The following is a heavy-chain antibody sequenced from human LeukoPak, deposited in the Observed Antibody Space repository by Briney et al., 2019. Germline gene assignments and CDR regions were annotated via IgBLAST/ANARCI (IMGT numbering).Heavy chain of an antibody. V-gene: IGHV3-23*01. J-gene: IGHJ6*03. CDR1: GFTFSSYA. Sequence: GGSLRLSCAASGFTFSSYAMSWVRQAPGKGLEWVSAISGSGGSTYYADSVKGRFTISRDNSKNTLYLQMNSLRAEDTAVYYCAKDKVRCSGGSCYVYNYYYMDVWGKGTTVTVSS. CDR3: AKDKVRCSGGSCYVYNYYYMDV. D-gene: IGHD2-15*01. CDR2: ISGSGGST.